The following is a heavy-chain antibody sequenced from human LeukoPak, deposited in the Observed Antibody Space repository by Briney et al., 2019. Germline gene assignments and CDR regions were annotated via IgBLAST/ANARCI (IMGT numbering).Heavy chain of an antibody. J-gene: IGHJ3*02. CDR1: GYTFTNYY. CDR2: INLSGGGS. CDR3: ASATDDLDI. V-gene: IGHV1-46*01. Sequence: ASVKGSCEASGYTFTNYYIHWVRQAPGQGLEWMGVINLSGGGSTSAHTFQSRVTMTRDTSTSTASMEQSSLRSEDTAVYYCASATDDLDIWGQGTTVTASS. D-gene: IGHD1-26*01.